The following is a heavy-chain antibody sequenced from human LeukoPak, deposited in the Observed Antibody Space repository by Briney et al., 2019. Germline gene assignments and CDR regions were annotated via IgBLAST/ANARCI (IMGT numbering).Heavy chain of an antibody. CDR2: IYPGDSDT. CDR3: ARLPRSSSPPSYYYYYMDV. CDR1: GYSFTSYW. Sequence: GESLKISCKGSGYSFTSYWIGWVRQMPGKGLEWMGIIYPGDSDTRYSPSFQGQVTISADKSISTAYLQWSSLKASDTAMYYCARLPRSSSPPSYYYYYMDVWGKGTTVTVSS. J-gene: IGHJ6*03. V-gene: IGHV5-51*01. D-gene: IGHD6-13*01.